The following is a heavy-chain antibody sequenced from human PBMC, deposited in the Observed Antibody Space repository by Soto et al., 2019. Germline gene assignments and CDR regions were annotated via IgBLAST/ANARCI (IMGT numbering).Heavy chain of an antibody. CDR1: GGSFSGYY. D-gene: IGHD3-10*01. CDR3: RVDMWSYGLGMDV. CDR2: INHSGST. V-gene: IGHV4-34*01. J-gene: IGHJ6*02. Sequence: SETLSLTCAVYGGSFSGYYWSWIRQPPGKRLEWIGEINHSGSTNYNPSLKSRVTISVDTSKNQFSLKLSSVTTADTAVYYCRVDMWSYGLGMDVWGQGTTVTVSS.